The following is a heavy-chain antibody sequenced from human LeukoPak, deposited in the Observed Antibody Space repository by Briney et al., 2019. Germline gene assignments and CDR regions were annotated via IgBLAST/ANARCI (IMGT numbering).Heavy chain of an antibody. CDR3: ARQASSWYEVEYYFDY. CDR2: IYYSGST. Sequence: SETLSLTCTVSGGSISSYYWSWIRQPPGKGLEWIGYIYYSGSTNYNPSLKSRVTISVDTSKNQFSLKLSSVTAADTAVYYCARQASSWYEVEYYFDYWGQATLVTVSS. V-gene: IGHV4-59*08. J-gene: IGHJ4*02. CDR1: GGSISSYY. D-gene: IGHD6-13*01.